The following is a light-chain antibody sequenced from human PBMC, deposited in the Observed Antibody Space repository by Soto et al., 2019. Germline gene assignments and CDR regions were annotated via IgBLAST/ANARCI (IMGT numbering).Light chain of an antibody. CDR1: QDISNY. V-gene: IGKV1-33*01. CDR2: DAS. J-gene: IGKJ3*01. CDR3: QQYDNLPLT. Sequence: DIQMTQSPSSLSASVGDRVTITCQASQDISNYLNWYQQKPGKAPKLLIYDASNLETGVPSRFSGSGSGTDFTFTISCLQPEDIATYYCQQYDNLPLTFGAGPKVDIK.